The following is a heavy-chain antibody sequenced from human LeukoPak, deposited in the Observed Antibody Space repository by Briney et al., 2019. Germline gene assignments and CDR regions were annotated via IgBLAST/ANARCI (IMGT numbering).Heavy chain of an antibody. D-gene: IGHD3-3*01. CDR3: ARDINYDLWSGYFYYYYYYMDV. Sequence: SETLSLTCTVSGGSISSYYWSWIRQPPGKGLEWIGYIYYSGSTNHNPSLKSRVTISVDTSKNQFSLKLSSVTAADTAVYYCARDINYDLWSGYFYYYYYYMDVWGKGTTVTVSS. V-gene: IGHV4-59*12. CDR2: IYYSGST. CDR1: GGSISSYY. J-gene: IGHJ6*03.